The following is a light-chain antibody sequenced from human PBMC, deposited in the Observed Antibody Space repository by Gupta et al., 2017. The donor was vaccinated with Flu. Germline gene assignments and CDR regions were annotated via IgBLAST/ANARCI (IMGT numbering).Light chain of an antibody. J-gene: IGLJ1*01. V-gene: IGLV2-14*01. CDR2: EVS. CDR1: SSDVGGYNY. Sequence: QSALTQPASVSGSPGQSITISCTGTSSDVGGYNYVSWYQQHPGKAPKRMIYEVSNRPSGVSNRFSGSKSGNTASLTISGLQAEDEADDYCSSYTSSSTPDVFGTGTKVTVL. CDR3: SSYTSSSTPDV.